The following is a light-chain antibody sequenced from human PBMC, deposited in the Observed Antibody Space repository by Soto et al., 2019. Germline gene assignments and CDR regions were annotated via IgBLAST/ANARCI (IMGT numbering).Light chain of an antibody. CDR2: EVT. J-gene: IGLJ2*01. Sequence: QSALSQPASLSGSPGQSITISCTGTSRDVGGYNYVCWYQQHPGQVPKLLTYEVTNRPSGISTRFSGSKFGNTASLTISGLQAEDEADYYCSSWVEGNTVVFGGGTQLTVL. V-gene: IGLV2-14*01. CDR3: SSWVEGNTVV. CDR1: SRDVGGYNY.